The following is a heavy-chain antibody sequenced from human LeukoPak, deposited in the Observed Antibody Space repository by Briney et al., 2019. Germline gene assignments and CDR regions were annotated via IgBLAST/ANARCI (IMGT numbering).Heavy chain of an antibody. J-gene: IGHJ4*02. D-gene: IGHD3-10*01. Sequence: TGGSLRLSCAASGFTFSNYWMSWVRQALGQGLEWVANIKEDGSEKYYVDSVKGRFTISRDNAKNSLYLQMNSLRAEDTAVYYCARTIRGYWGQGTLVTVSS. CDR2: IKEDGSEK. V-gene: IGHV3-7*01. CDR3: ARTIRGY. CDR1: GFTFSNYW.